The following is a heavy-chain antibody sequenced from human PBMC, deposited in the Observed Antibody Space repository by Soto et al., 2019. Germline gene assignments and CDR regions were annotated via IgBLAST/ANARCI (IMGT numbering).Heavy chain of an antibody. V-gene: IGHV1-69*06. CDR2: IIPIFGTA. D-gene: IGHD2-21*01. CDR1: GGTFSSYP. CDR3: AREDVTVAKGGGGAFDI. J-gene: IGHJ3*02. Sequence: QVQLVQSGAEVKKPGSSVKVSCKASGGTFSSYPISWVRQAPGQGIEWMGGIIPIFGTANYAQKFQGRVTITADKSTSTADMELSSLRSEDTAVYYCAREDVTVAKGGGGAFDIWGQGTMVTVSS.